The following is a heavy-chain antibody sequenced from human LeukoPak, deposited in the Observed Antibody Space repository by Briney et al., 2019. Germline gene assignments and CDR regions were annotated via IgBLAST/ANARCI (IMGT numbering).Heavy chain of an antibody. V-gene: IGHV4-59*01. J-gene: IGHJ4*02. CDR3: ATYGDFVFDY. Sequence: SETLSHTCTVSGGSISSYYWSWIRQPPGKGLEWSGYIYYSGSTNYNPSLKSRVTISVDTSKNQFSLKLSSVTAADTAVYYCATYGDFVFDYWGQGTLVTVSS. CDR1: GGSISSYY. CDR2: IYYSGST. D-gene: IGHD4-17*01.